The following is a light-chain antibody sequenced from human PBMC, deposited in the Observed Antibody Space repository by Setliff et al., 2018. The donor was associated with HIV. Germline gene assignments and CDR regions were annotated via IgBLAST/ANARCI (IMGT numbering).Light chain of an antibody. CDR2: SNY. J-gene: IGLJ1*01. CDR3: ATWDDSLNGFV. Sequence: QSALTQPPSASGTPGQRVTISCSGSSSNIGSNTVTWYQQLPGTAPKLLIYSNYQRPSGVPDRFSGAKSGTSASLAISGVQSEDEAYYYCATWDDSLNGFVFGTGTKV. V-gene: IGLV1-44*01. CDR1: SSNIGSNT.